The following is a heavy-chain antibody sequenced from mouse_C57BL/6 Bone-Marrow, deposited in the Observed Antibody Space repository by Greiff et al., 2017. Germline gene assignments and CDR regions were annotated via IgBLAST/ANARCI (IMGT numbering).Heavy chain of an antibody. CDR3: KITTGAY. D-gene: IGHD1-1*01. Sequence: VQLQQSGAELVRPGASVKLSCTASGFNIKDDYMHWVKQRPEQGLEWIGWIDPENGDTEYASKFQGKATIAADTSSNTAYLQLSSLTSEDTAVYYCKITTGAYWGQGTLVTVSA. CDR2: IDPENGDT. J-gene: IGHJ3*01. CDR1: GFNIKDDY. V-gene: IGHV14-4*01.